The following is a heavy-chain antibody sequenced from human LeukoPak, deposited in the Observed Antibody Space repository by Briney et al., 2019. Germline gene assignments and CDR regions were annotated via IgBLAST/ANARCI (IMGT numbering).Heavy chain of an antibody. CDR1: GYSISSGYY. J-gene: IGHJ4*02. D-gene: IGHD3-10*01. Sequence: PSETLSLTCAVSGYSISSGYYCDWIRQPPGKGQEWIGSIYHNGSPYSNPSLKSRATISVDTFKNQFSLKLSSVTAADTAVYYCARDRWFGELAPLDYWGQGTLVTVSS. CDR2: IYHNGSP. CDR3: ARDRWFGELAPLDY. V-gene: IGHV4-38-2*02.